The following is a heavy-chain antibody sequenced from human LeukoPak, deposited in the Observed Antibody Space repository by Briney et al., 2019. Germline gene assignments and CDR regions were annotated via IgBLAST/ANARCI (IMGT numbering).Heavy chain of an antibody. V-gene: IGHV5-51*01. J-gene: IGHJ4*02. Sequence: GESLKISCKGSEYSFATYWIGWVRQMSGQGLEWMGIIFPDDSDTRYSPSFQGQVTISADKSISTAYLQWSSLKASDTAIYYCASEYCSGGNCYFDYWGQGTLVTVSS. CDR1: EYSFATYW. CDR3: ASEYCSGGNCYFDY. D-gene: IGHD2-15*01. CDR2: IFPDDSDT.